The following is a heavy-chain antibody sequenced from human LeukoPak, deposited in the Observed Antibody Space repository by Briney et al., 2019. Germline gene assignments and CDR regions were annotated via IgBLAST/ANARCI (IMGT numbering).Heavy chain of an antibody. CDR1: GFTLDDYG. CDR2: INWNGGST. J-gene: IGHJ6*03. Sequence: GGSLRLSCAASGFTLDDYGMNWVRQAPGKGLEWVSAINWNGGSTGYADSVKGRFTISRDNAKNSLYLQMKSLRAEDTAWYYCAREHYNYYMDVWGKGTTVTVSS. V-gene: IGHV3-20*04. CDR3: AREHYNYYMDV.